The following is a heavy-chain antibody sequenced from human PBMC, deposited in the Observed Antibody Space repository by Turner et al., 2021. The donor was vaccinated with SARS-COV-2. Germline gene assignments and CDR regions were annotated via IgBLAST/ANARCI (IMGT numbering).Heavy chain of an antibody. CDR3: VRESIVVVPAADY. D-gene: IGHD2-2*01. V-gene: IGHV3-74*01. CDR1: GFTFSISW. J-gene: IGHJ4*02. Sequence: EVQSVESGGGLVQPGGSLRLSCAASGFTFSISWMHWVRQAPGKGLVWVSRINSDGSSKSYADSVKGRFTISRDNAKNTLYLQMNSLRGEDTAVYYCVRESIVVVPAADYWGQGTLVTVSS. CDR2: INSDGSSK.